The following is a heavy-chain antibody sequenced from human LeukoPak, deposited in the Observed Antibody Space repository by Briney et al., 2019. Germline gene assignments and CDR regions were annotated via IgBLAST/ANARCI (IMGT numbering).Heavy chain of an antibody. CDR2: IYSGGNT. CDR1: GVTVSANY. CDR3: AGIKSGIDF. D-gene: IGHD1-26*01. J-gene: IGHJ6*02. V-gene: IGHV3-53*01. Sequence: GGTLRLSCGASGVTVSANYLTWVRQPPGKGLEWVSDIYSGGNTYYAHSVKSRFTISRDNSKNTLYLKMNSLRAEDTAVYYCAGIKSGIDFWGQGTTVTVSS.